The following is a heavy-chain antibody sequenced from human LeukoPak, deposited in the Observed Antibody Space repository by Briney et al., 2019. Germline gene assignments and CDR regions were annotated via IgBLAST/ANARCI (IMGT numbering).Heavy chain of an antibody. D-gene: IGHD6-13*01. J-gene: IGHJ6*02. CDR3: AKAASSSWPSYYYGMDV. CDR1: GFTFSSYA. Sequence: TGGSLRLSCAASGFTFSSYAMSWVRQAPGKGLEWVSVISGSGGSTYYADSVKGRFTISRDNSKNTLYLQMSSLRVDDTAVYYCAKAASSSWPSYYYGMDVWGQGTTVTVSS. V-gene: IGHV3-23*01. CDR2: ISGSGGST.